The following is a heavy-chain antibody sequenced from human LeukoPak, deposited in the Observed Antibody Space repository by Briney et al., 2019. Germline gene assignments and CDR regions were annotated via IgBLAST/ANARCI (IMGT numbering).Heavy chain of an antibody. CDR1: GFTLSSYG. CDR2: IWYDGSNK. Sequence: GRSLRLSCAASGFTLSSYGMHWVRQAPGKGLEWVAVIWYDGSNKYYADSVKGRFTISRDNSKNTLYLQMNSLRAEDTAVYYCARGWVAARPLDGNWFDPWGQGTLVTVSS. J-gene: IGHJ5*02. D-gene: IGHD6-6*01. V-gene: IGHV3-33*01. CDR3: ARGWVAARPLDGNWFDP.